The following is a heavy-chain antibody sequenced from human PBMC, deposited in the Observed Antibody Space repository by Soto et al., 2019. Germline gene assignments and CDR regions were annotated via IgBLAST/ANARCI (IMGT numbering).Heavy chain of an antibody. J-gene: IGHJ6*02. Sequence: QVQLVQSGAEVKNPGSSVKVSCKTSGGTFNSYLIDWVRQAPGQGLEWMGGIIPAFGTAKYAQKFQGRVTITADKSTTTAYMELRTLTSEDTAVYYCARVSWREKYGMDVWGQGTTVTVSS. CDR3: ARVSWREKYGMDV. V-gene: IGHV1-69*06. CDR1: GGTFNSYL. CDR2: IIPAFGTA.